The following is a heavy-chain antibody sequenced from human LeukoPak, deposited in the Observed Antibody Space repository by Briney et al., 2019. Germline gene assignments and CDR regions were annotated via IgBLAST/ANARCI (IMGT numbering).Heavy chain of an antibody. CDR3: AKTTVGYSSGRYPGWPADC. CDR1: GFASNTYA. Sequence: GGSLRLSCEASGFASNTYAIYRVRQAPGKGLEWVSGICGSGGCTYYADSVKGRFTISRDNSKNTVYLQMNSLTADDTAVYYCAKTTVGYSSGRYPGWPADCWGQGTLVTVSS. CDR2: ICGSGGCT. J-gene: IGHJ4*02. V-gene: IGHV3-23*01. D-gene: IGHD6-19*01.